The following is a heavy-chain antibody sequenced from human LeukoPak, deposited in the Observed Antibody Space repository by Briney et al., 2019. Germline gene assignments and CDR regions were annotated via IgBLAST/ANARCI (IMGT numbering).Heavy chain of an antibody. Sequence: GRSLRLSCAASGFTFSSYGMHWVRQAPGKGLEWVAVISYDGSNKYYADSVKGRFTISRDNSKNTLYLQMNSLRAEDTAVYYCAKDRDIVVVVGSLDYWGQGTLVTVSS. J-gene: IGHJ4*02. V-gene: IGHV3-30*18. D-gene: IGHD2-15*01. CDR2: ISYDGSNK. CDR1: GFTFSSYG. CDR3: AKDRDIVVVVGSLDY.